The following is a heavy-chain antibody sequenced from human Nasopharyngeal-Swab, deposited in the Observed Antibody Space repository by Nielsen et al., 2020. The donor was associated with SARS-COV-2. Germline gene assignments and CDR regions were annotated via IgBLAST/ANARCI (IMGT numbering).Heavy chain of an antibody. V-gene: IGHV1-69*06. CDR2: IIPVLGTT. D-gene: IGHD2-15*01. Sequence: SVKVSCKPSGGTFNSYAFSWVRQAPGQGLEWMGRIIPVLGTTNYAQDFQGRVTITADKSTATAYMQLSSLRSEDTAVYYCARESGSSQYSAYYMDVWVKGTAVTFSS. J-gene: IGHJ6*03. CDR1: GGTFNSYA. CDR3: ARESGSSQYSAYYMDV.